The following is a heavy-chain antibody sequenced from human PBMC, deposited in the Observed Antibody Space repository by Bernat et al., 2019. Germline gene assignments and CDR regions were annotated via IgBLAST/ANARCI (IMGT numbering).Heavy chain of an antibody. CDR3: AREISSAYYHFDY. CDR2: FDYTGST. CDR1: GASIRSNY. V-gene: IGHV4-59*01. D-gene: IGHD6-19*01. Sequence: QVQLQESGPGLVKPSETLSLTCIVSGASIRSNYWSWIRQPPGKGLEWIGYFDYTGSTNYNPSLKSRVTISGDTSRNQFSLKLYSVTAADTAVYYYAREISSAYYHFDYWGQGILVTVSS. J-gene: IGHJ4*02.